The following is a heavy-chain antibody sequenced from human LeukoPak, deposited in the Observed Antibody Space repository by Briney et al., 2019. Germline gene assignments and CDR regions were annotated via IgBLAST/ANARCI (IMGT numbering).Heavy chain of an antibody. Sequence: SETLSHTCTVSGGSISSYYWSWIRQPPGKGLEWIGYIYYSGSTNYNPSLKSRVTISVDTSKNQFSLKLSSVTAADTAVYYCARGVLTIFGVVIKDDAFDIWGQGTMVTVSS. CDR3: ARGVLTIFGVVIKDDAFDI. CDR1: GGSISSYY. CDR2: IYYSGST. V-gene: IGHV4-59*08. J-gene: IGHJ3*02. D-gene: IGHD3-3*01.